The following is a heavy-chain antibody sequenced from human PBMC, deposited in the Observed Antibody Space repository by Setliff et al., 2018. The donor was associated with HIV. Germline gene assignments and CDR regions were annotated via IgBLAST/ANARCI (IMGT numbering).Heavy chain of an antibody. V-gene: IGHV3-33*06. J-gene: IGHJ4*02. CDR1: GFSFSNYG. CDR2: IWYDGSNK. CDR3: AKISGTFRYIDC. Sequence: GGSLRLSCAASGFSFSNYGMHWVRQAPGRGLEWVSIIWYDGSNKFYADSVKGRFTISRDNSKNTLYLQMNNLRVEDTAVYYCAKISGTFRYIDCWGQGTLVTVSS. D-gene: IGHD1-20*01.